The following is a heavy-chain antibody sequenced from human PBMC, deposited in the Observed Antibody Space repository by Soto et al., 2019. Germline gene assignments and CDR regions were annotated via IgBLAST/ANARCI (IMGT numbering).Heavy chain of an antibody. D-gene: IGHD3-10*01. CDR2: IYSSGST. CDR1: GGSISYYY. Sequence: SETLSLTCTVSGGSISYYYWNWIRQSAGKGLEWIGRIYSSGSTNYNPSLKSRISMSIDTSKNQFSLKVRAVSAADTAVYYCARDYGSGSYYPFDYWGQGTQVTVSS. V-gene: IGHV4-4*07. CDR3: ARDYGSGSYYPFDY. J-gene: IGHJ4*02.